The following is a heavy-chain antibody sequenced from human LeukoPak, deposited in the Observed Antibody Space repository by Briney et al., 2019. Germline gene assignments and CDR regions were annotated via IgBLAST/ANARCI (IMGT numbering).Heavy chain of an antibody. CDR3: ARDRPDILTGFDP. D-gene: IGHD3-9*01. CDR2: IYSGGST. V-gene: IGHV3-53*01. J-gene: IGHJ5*02. CDR1: GASISSSNYY. Sequence: ETLSLTCAVSGASISSSNYYWGWVSQAPGKGLEWVSVIYSGGSTYYADSVKGRFTISRDNSKNTLYLQMNSLRAEDTAVYYCARDRPDILTGFDPWGQGTLVTVSS.